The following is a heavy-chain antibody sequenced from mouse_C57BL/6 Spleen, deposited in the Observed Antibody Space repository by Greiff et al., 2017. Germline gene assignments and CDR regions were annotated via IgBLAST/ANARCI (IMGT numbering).Heavy chain of an antibody. CDR3: AREGITTVAFDY. J-gene: IGHJ2*01. Sequence: EVQLVESGPELVKPGASVKIPCKASGYTFTDYNMDWVKQSHGKSLEWIGDINPNNGGTIYNQKFKGKATLTVDKSSSTAYMELRSLTSEDTAVYYCAREGITTVAFDYWGQGTTLTVSS. CDR1: GYTFTDYN. CDR2: INPNNGGT. V-gene: IGHV1-18*01. D-gene: IGHD1-1*01.